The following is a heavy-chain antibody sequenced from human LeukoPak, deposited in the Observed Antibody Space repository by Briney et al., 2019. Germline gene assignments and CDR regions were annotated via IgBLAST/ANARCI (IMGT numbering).Heavy chain of an antibody. CDR3: ARGGGYVLNFDY. J-gene: IGHJ4*02. V-gene: IGHV4-59*01. D-gene: IGHD1-26*01. CDR1: GGSISSYY. CDR2: IYYSGGT. Sequence: SETLSLTCTVPGGSISSYYWSWIRQPPGKGLEWIGHIYYSGGTNYNPSLKGRVTISVDTSKNQFSLKLSSVTAADTAVYYCARGGGYVLNFDYWGQGTLVTVSS.